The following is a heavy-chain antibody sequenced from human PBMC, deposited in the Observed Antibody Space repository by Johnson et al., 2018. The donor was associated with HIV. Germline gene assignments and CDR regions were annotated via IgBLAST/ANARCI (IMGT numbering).Heavy chain of an antibody. V-gene: IGHV3-53*01. D-gene: IGHD1-26*01. CDR1: GFTVSSNY. CDR2: IYSGGST. CDR3: ARDPGGSLGAFDI. J-gene: IGHJ3*02. Sequence: VHLVESGGGLIQPGGSLRLSCAASGFTVSSNYISWVRQAPGKGLEWVSVIYSGGSTYYADSVKGRFTISRHNSKTTLYLQMNSLRVEDTAVYYCARDPGGSLGAFDIWGQGTMVTVSS.